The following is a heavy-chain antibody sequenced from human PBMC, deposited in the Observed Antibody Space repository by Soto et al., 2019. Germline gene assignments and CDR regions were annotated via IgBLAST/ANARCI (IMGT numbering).Heavy chain of an antibody. J-gene: IGHJ5*02. Sequence: GESLKISCEGSGYSFTTYWIGWVRQMPGKGLEWMGIIYPGDSDTRYSPSFQGQVTISADKSINTAYLQWSSLRASDTAMYYCARIGYCTGPSCYRAGGLDPWGQGTLVTVSS. D-gene: IGHD2-15*01. CDR2: IYPGDSDT. CDR3: ARIGYCTGPSCYRAGGLDP. V-gene: IGHV5-51*01. CDR1: GYSFTTYW.